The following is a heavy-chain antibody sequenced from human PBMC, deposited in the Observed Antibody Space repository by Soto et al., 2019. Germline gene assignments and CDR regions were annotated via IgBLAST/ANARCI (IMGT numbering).Heavy chain of an antibody. J-gene: IGHJ4*02. CDR2: IYYSGST. CDR1: GGSISSYY. CDR3: ARGGYSYGYAPNFDS. Sequence: QVQLQESGPGLVKPSETLSLTCTVSGGSISSYYWSWIRQPPGKGLEWIGYIYYSGSTNYNPSLKSRVTISVDTSKNQFSLKLSSVTAADTAVYYCARGGYSYGYAPNFDSWGQGTLVTVSS. D-gene: IGHD5-18*01. V-gene: IGHV4-59*01.